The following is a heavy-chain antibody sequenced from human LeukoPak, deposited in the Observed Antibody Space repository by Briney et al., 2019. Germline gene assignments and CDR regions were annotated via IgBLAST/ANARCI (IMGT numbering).Heavy chain of an antibody. CDR3: ARSLSVSSWDS. CDR1: GFTFKTYA. CDR2: IGGINPDT. J-gene: IGHJ5*01. Sequence: GGSLRLSCTVSGFTFKTYAMTWVRQAPGKGLEWVSIIGGINPDTYYVESVKGRFTISRDNSKNTLFLQMNGLRVEDTAVYYCARSLSVSSWDSWGQGTRVTVSS. D-gene: IGHD1-26*01. V-gene: IGHV3-23*01.